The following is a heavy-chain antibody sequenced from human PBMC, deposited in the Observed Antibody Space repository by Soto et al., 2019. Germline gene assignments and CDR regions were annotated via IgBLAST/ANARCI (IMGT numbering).Heavy chain of an antibody. CDR1: GFIFSGAA. Sequence: GSLRLSCAASGFIFSGAAMHWVRQASGKGLEWVGRIGSKGNNYATAYAESVKGRFTIARDDSKNTAYLQMNSLKTEDTAVYYCTSVAPATFYGGQGTLVTSPQ. D-gene: IGHD1-26*01. CDR2: IGSKGNNYAT. J-gene: IGHJ4*02. V-gene: IGHV3-73*01. CDR3: TSVAPATFY.